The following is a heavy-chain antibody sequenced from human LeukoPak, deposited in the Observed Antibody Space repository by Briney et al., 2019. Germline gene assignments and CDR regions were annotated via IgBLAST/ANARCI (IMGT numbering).Heavy chain of an antibody. CDR2: VNTDTGNR. Sequence: ASVKVSFKGSGYTFTNYALDWVRQAPGQGLEWVGWVNTDTGNRTYDQGFTGRFVFSLDTSVSTAYLQISSLKAEDTGVYYCARAGIGYCSDNTCSPDYWGQGTLVTVSS. V-gene: IGHV7-4-1*02. CDR3: ARAGIGYCSDNTCSPDY. J-gene: IGHJ4*02. CDR1: GYTFTNYA. D-gene: IGHD2-15*01.